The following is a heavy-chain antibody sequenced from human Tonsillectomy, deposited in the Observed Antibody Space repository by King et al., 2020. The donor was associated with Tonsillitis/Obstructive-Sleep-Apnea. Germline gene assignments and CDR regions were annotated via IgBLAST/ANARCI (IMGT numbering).Heavy chain of an antibody. CDR3: ARDFPPVTRGHGYHYYYMDV. V-gene: IGHV1-46*01. CDR2: INPSGGST. Sequence: QLVQSGAEVKKPGASVKVSCKASGYTFTSYYMHWVRQAPGQGLEWMGIINPSGGSTSYAQKFQGSVTMTRDTSTSTVYMELSSLRSEDTAVYYCARDFPPVTRGHGYHYYYMDVWGKGTTVTVSS. J-gene: IGHJ6*03. CDR1: GYTFTSYY. D-gene: IGHD4-17*01.